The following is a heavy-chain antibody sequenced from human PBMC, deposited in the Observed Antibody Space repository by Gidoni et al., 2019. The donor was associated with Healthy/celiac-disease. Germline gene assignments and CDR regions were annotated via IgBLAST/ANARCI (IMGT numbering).Heavy chain of an antibody. CDR1: GFTFINAW. Sequence: EVQLVESGGGLVKPGGTIRLTCAASGFTFINAWMSWVRQAPGTGLEWVGRIKRNTDGGTTDYAAPVKGIFTISRDDSNNKLYLQMNSLKTEDTAVYYCTTGGSGRRDSDAFDIWGQGTMVTVSS. CDR2: IKRNTDGGTT. V-gene: IGHV3-15*01. D-gene: IGHD1-26*01. J-gene: IGHJ3*02. CDR3: TTGGSGRRDSDAFDI.